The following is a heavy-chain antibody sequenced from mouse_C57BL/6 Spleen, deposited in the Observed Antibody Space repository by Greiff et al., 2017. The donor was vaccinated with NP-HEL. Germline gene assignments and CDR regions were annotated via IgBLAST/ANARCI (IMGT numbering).Heavy chain of an antibody. J-gene: IGHJ2*01. Sequence: VQLQQPGAELVKPGASVKLSCKASGYTFTSYWMHWVKQRPGQGLEWIGMIHPNSGSTNYNEKFKSKATLTVDKSSSTAYMHLSSLTSEDTAVYYCTTPSSTCFDYWGQGTTLTVSS. V-gene: IGHV1-64*01. CDR1: GYTFTSYW. CDR2: IHPNSGST. D-gene: IGHD2-1*01. CDR3: TTPSSTCFDY.